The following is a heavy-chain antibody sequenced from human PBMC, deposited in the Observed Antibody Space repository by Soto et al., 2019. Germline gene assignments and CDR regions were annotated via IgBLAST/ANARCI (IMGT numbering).Heavy chain of an antibody. J-gene: IGHJ5*02. D-gene: IGHD3-10*01. CDR2: ITKTGSNA. CDR3: AIDVLDRGAES. Sequence: DVQLLEFGGGLVQPGGSLRLSCAASGFTFRNHAMTWVRQAPGQGLQYVSSITKTGSNAFYADSVKGRFTISRDNSKNTLYLQMNSLTAEDTAVYYCAIDVLDRGAESWGQGTLVTVSS. CDR1: GFTFRNHA. V-gene: IGHV3-23*01.